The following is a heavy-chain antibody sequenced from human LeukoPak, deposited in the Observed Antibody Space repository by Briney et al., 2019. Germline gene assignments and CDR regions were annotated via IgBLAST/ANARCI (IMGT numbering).Heavy chain of an antibody. J-gene: IGHJ5*02. V-gene: IGHV1-24*01. Sequence: ASVKVSCKASGYTLTKLSMHWVRQAPGKGLEWTGGFDPEDGETIYAQKFQGRVTMTRDTSISTAYMELSRLRSDDTAVYYCARDLNWNDNWFDPWGQGTLVTVSS. CDR2: FDPEDGET. CDR3: ARDLNWNDNWFDP. CDR1: GYTLTKLS. D-gene: IGHD1-1*01.